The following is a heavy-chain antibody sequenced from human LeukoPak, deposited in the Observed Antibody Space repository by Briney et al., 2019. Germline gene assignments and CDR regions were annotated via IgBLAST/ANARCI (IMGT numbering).Heavy chain of an antibody. CDR2: IYHSGST. D-gene: IGHD5-24*01. J-gene: IGHJ4*02. CDR3: ARGGDGYNLEFDY. Sequence: SETLSLTCAVSGGSISSGGYSWSWIRQPPGKGLEWIGYIYHSGSTYYNPSLKSRVTISVDGSKNQFSLKLSSVTAADTAVYYCARGGDGYNLEFDYWGQGTLVTVSS. V-gene: IGHV4-30-2*01. CDR1: GGSISSGGYS.